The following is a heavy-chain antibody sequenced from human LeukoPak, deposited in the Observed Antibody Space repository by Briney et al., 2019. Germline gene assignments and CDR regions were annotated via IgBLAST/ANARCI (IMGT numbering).Heavy chain of an antibody. D-gene: IGHD4-17*01. J-gene: IGHJ4*02. CDR3: ARGLVPITVTTFYDY. Sequence: PGGSLRLSCAASGFTVSSNYMSWVRQAPGKGLEWVSLIYSGGSTYYADSVKGRFTISRDNSKNTLYLQMNSLRAEDMAVYYCARGLVPITVTTFYDYWGQGTLVTVSS. V-gene: IGHV3-66*02. CDR1: GFTVSSNY. CDR2: IYSGGST.